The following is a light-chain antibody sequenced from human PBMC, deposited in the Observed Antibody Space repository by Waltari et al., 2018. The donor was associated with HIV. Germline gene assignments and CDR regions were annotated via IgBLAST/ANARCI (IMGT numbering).Light chain of an antibody. Sequence: EIVMTQSPATLSVSPGERATLSCRAGQSVSSNLAWYQQKPGQAPRLLIYGASTRATGIPARFSGSGSGTEFTLTISSLQSEDFAVYYCQQYNDWRRVTFGQGTKVEIQ. J-gene: IGKJ1*01. CDR3: QQYNDWRRVT. V-gene: IGKV3-15*01. CDR1: QSVSSN. CDR2: GAS.